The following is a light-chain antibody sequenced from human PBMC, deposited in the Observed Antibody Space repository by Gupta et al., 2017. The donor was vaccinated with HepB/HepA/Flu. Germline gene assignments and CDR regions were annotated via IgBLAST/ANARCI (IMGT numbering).Light chain of an antibody. CDR2: EDT. CDR1: NIGTKS. J-gene: IGLJ2*01. Sequence: SYSLAQPSSASVAPGSTARITCGGNNIGTKSVHWYQQSPGQAPLVIIYEDTNRPSGIPERISGSNSGITATLTISRVEAGDEADCYCQVWDTRTDHPVVFGGGTKLTV. V-gene: IGLV3-21*03. CDR3: QVWDTRTDHPVV.